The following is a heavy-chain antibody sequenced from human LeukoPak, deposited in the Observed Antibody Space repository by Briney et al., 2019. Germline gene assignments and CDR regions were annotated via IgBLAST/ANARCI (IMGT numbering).Heavy chain of an antibody. V-gene: IGHV3-7*02. Sequence: PGGSLRPSCAASGFTFSIYWMSWVRQAPGKGLEWVASIKEDGGEIHYVDSVKGRFTISRDNAKNSLYLQVNSLRAEDTAVYYCETYSAFDIWGHGTMVTVSS. CDR1: GFTFSIYW. CDR2: IKEDGGEI. D-gene: IGHD2-21*01. CDR3: ETYSAFDI. J-gene: IGHJ3*02.